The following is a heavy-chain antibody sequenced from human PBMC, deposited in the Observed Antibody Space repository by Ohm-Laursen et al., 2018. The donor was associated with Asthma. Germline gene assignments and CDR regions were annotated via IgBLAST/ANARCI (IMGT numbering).Heavy chain of an antibody. CDR2: ISGSGGST. D-gene: IGHD3-22*01. V-gene: IGHV3-23*01. CDR1: GFTFSSYA. CDR3: ARDYYDSSGYYPDY. Sequence: SLRLSCAASGFTFSSYAMSWVRQAPGKGLEWVSAISGSGGSTYYADSVKGRFTISRDNSKNTLYLQMNSLRAEDTAVYYRARDYYDSSGYYPDYWGQGTLVTVSS. J-gene: IGHJ4*02.